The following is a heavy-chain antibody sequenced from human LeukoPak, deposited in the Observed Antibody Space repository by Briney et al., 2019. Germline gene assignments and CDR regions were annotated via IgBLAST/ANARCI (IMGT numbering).Heavy chain of an antibody. D-gene: IGHD4-17*01. CDR1: GFTFSGYA. CDR3: ARARNVYVDYFFDY. Sequence: GGSLRLSCAASGFTFSGYAMHWVRQAPGQGLEYVSAISSNGGSTYYANSVKGRFTISRDNSKNTLYLQMGSLRAEDMAVYYCARARNVYVDYFFDYWGQGTLVTVSS. V-gene: IGHV3-64*01. J-gene: IGHJ4*02. CDR2: ISSNGGST.